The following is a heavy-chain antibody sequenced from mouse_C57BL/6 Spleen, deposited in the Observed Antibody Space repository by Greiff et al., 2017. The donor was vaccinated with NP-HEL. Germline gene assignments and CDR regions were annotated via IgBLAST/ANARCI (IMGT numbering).Heavy chain of an antibody. J-gene: IGHJ3*01. V-gene: IGHV5-4*01. CDR1: GFTFSSYA. CDR2: ISDGGSYT. D-gene: IGHD1-1*01. Sequence: EVQGVESGGGLVKPGGSLKLSCAASGFTFSSYAMSWVRQTPEKRLEWVATISDGGSYTYYPDNVKGRFTISRDNAKNNLYLQMSHLKSEDTAMYYFARDRDYGSSSFAYWGQGTLVTVSA. CDR3: ARDRDYGSSSFAY.